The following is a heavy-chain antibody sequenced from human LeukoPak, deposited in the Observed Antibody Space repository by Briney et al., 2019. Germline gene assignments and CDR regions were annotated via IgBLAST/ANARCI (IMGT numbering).Heavy chain of an antibody. Sequence: GGSLRLSCAGSGFTFSSYWMNWVRQTPGKGLEWVSAISGSGGSTYYADSVKGRFTISRDNSKNTLYLQMNSLRAEDTAVYYCAKDLITGTNWFDPWGQGTLVTVSS. V-gene: IGHV3-23*01. CDR3: AKDLITGTNWFDP. D-gene: IGHD1/OR15-1a*01. CDR1: GFTFSSYW. J-gene: IGHJ5*02. CDR2: ISGSGGST.